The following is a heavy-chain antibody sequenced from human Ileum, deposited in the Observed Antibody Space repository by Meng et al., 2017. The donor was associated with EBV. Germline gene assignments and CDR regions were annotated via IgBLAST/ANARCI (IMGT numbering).Heavy chain of an antibody. CDR2: IYYSGIT. CDR1: DDSISSSDW. CDR3: ARHSAYSQGY. Sequence: QVPRPEPGPGLGRPSGTHSLTCADSDDSISSSDWWSWVRQPPGKGLEWIGQIYYSGITDYNPSLKSRVTISVDKSRNQVSLKLNSVTAADTAVYFCARHSAYSQGYWGQGTLVTVSS. J-gene: IGHJ4*02. D-gene: IGHD4-11*01. V-gene: IGHV4-4*02.